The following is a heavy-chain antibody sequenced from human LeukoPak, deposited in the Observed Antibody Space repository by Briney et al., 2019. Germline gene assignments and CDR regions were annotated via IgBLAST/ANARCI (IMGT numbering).Heavy chain of an antibody. CDR1: GFTFSSYS. CDR2: ISSSSSTI. CDR3: ARAGRRSIFDY. V-gene: IGHV3-48*02. Sequence: GGSLRLSCAASGFTFSSYSMNWVRQAPGKGLEWVSYISSSSSTIYYADSVKGRFTISRDNAKNSLYLQMNSLRDKDTAVYYCARAGRRSIFDYWGQGTLVTVSS. J-gene: IGHJ4*02. D-gene: IGHD3-3*02.